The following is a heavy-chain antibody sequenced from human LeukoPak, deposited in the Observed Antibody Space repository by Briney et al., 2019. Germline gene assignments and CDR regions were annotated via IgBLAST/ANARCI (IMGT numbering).Heavy chain of an antibody. CDR3: TRENGAFSPFGY. D-gene: IGHD2-8*01. Sequence: SETLSLTCGVSGGSITRTNWWSWVRQPPGQGLEWIGEVSLTGLTNCNPSLSSRVIMALDTSKNHLSLNLTSVTAADTAVYYCTRENGAFSPFGYWGQGTLVTVPS. CDR2: VSLTGLT. CDR1: GGSITRTNW. V-gene: IGHV4-4*02. J-gene: IGHJ4*02.